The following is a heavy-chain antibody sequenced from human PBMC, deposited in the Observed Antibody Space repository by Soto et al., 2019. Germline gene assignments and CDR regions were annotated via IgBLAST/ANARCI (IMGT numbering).Heavy chain of an antibody. CDR3: ARDRRYCSGGSCPYYFDY. D-gene: IGHD2-15*01. J-gene: IGHJ4*02. CDR1: GGTFSSYA. CDR2: IIPIFGTA. V-gene: IGHV1-69*01. Sequence: QVQLVQSGAEVKKPGSSVKVSCKASGGTFSSYAISWVRQAPGQGLEWMGGIIPIFGTANYAQKFQGRVTITADESTSTAYMELSSLRSEDTAVYYCARDRRYCSGGSCPYYFDYWGQGTLVTVSS.